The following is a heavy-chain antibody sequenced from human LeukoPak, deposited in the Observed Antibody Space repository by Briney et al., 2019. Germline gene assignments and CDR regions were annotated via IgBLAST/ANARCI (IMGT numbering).Heavy chain of an antibody. D-gene: IGHD6-25*01. CDR1: GFTFSNYG. CDR2: IRSNDGTT. Sequence: GGSLRLSCEASGFTFSNYGMNWVRQAPGKGLEWVSYIRSNDGTTHYADSVKGRFTISRDDSKNTLYLQMNSLRAEDTAVYYCARESSGYYLDYWGQGTLVTVSS. V-gene: IGHV3-48*01. J-gene: IGHJ4*02. CDR3: ARESSGYYLDY.